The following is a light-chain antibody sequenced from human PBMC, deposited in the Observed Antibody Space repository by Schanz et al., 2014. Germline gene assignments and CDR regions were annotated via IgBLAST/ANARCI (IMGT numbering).Light chain of an antibody. CDR2: EDF. J-gene: IGLJ2*01. Sequence: QSALTQPASVSGSPGQSITISCTGPSSDVGTYTLVSWYQQHPDKAPKLMIYEDFKRPSGVSNRFSGSKSGNTASLTISGLQXEDEADYYCCSYAGGYTVVFGAGTKLTVL. V-gene: IGLV2-23*01. CDR1: SSDVGTYTL. CDR3: CSYAGGYTVV.